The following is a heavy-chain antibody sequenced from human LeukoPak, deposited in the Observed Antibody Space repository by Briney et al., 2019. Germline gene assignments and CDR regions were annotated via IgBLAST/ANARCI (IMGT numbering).Heavy chain of an antibody. CDR1: GYTLTELS. J-gene: IGHJ4*02. D-gene: IGHD2-15*01. CDR2: FDPENGET. CDR3: ATDLHCSGGSCYSY. Sequence: WAPVKVSCKVSGYTLTELSMHWVRQAPGKGLEWMGGFDPENGETIYAQKFQGRVTMTEDTSTDTAYMELSSLRSEDTAVYYCATDLHCSGGSCYSYWGQGTLVTVSS. V-gene: IGHV1-24*01.